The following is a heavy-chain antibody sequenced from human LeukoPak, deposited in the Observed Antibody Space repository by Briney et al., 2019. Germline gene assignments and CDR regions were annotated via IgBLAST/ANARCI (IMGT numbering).Heavy chain of an antibody. CDR3: ARGVVQPNYFGMDV. D-gene: IGHD6-13*01. Sequence: GGSLRLSCAASGFTFSNYSMNWVRQAPGKGLEWISYISSGSAIYYAPSVKGRFTISRDNAKSSLFLQMNSLRAEDTAVYYCARGVVQPNYFGMDVWGQGTTVTVSS. CDR2: ISSGSAI. V-gene: IGHV3-48*01. CDR1: GFTFSNYS. J-gene: IGHJ6*02.